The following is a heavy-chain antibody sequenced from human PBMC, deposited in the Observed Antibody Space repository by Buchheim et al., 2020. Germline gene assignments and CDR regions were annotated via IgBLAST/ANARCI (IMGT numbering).Heavy chain of an antibody. J-gene: IGHJ6*02. Sequence: EVQLVESGGGLVQPGGSLRLSCAASGFTFSSYDMHWVRQATGKGLEWVSAIGTAGDTYYPGSVKGRFTISRDNAKNSLYLQMNSLRAEDTALYHCARDHSFGRVVPAANSPLDVWGQGTT. CDR1: GFTFSSYD. CDR2: IGTAGDT. CDR3: ARDHSFGRVVPAANSPLDV. D-gene: IGHD2-2*01. V-gene: IGHV3-13*01.